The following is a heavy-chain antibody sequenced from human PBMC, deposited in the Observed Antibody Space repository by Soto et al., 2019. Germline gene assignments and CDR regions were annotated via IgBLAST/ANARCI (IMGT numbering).Heavy chain of an antibody. J-gene: IGHJ4*02. CDR1: GGTFSSYA. D-gene: IGHD3-3*01. Sequence: VKVSCKASGGTFSSYAISWVRQAPGQGLEWMGGIIPIFGTANYAQKFQGRVTITADESTSTAYMELSSLRSEDTAVYYCARDSRRYTTFGVVPGYFDYWGQGTLVNVSS. CDR3: ARDSRRYTTFGVVPGYFDY. CDR2: IIPIFGTA. V-gene: IGHV1-69*01.